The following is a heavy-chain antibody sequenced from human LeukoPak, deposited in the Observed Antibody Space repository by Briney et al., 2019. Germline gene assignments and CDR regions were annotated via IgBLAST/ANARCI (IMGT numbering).Heavy chain of an antibody. J-gene: IGHJ3*02. D-gene: IGHD3-10*01. CDR2: IYYSGST. Sequence: SETLSLTCSVSGGSISSYYWSWIRQPPGKGLEWIAYIYYSGSTNYNPSLKSRVTISVDTSKNQFSLTLSSVIAADTVVYYCARHPGALRAFDIWGQGTMVTVSS. V-gene: IGHV4-59*08. CDR3: ARHPGALRAFDI. CDR1: GGSISSYY.